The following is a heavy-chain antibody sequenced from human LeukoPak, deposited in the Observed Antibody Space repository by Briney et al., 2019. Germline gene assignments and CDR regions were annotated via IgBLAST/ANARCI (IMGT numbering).Heavy chain of an antibody. CDR2: ISGSGGTT. V-gene: IGHV3-23*01. Sequence: PGGSLRLSCAASGFTFSSYGMSWVRQAPGKGLEWVSGISGSGGTTYYADSVKGRFTISRDNSKNTLDLQMNSLRAEDTAVYYCARRAGDYSHPYDYWGQRTLVTVSS. CDR1: GFTFSSYG. D-gene: IGHD3-22*01. CDR3: ARRAGDYSHPYDY. J-gene: IGHJ4*02.